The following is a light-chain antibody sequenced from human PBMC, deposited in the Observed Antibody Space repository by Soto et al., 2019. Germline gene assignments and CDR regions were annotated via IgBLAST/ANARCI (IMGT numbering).Light chain of an antibody. CDR2: DVN. J-gene: IGLJ1*01. CDR3: NSHAGANYAFV. V-gene: IGLV2-8*01. CDR1: SSDVGGSNF. Sequence: QSALTQPPSASGSPGQSVTISCTGTSSDVGGSNFVSWYQQHPGKAPKLIIHDVNRRPSGVPDRFTGSKSGNTASLTVSGLQAEDEADYYCNSHAGANYAFVFGSGTKVPVL.